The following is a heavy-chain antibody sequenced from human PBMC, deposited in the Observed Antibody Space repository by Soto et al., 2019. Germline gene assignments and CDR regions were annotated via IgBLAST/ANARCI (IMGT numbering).Heavy chain of an antibody. CDR1: GFTFSSFA. J-gene: IGHJ6*03. V-gene: IGHV3-23*01. CDR3: AKYGGGPYHSYHMDV. D-gene: IGHD2-15*01. CDR2: IFGGGDYA. Sequence: EVQLLDSGGGLAQPGGSLRLSCAASGFTFSSFAMGWVRQAPGKGLEWVSVIFGGGDYAYYAESVKGRFTISRDNSKNTLYLQMNSLRAEDAALYYCAKYGGGPYHSYHMDVWGKGPTVTVSS.